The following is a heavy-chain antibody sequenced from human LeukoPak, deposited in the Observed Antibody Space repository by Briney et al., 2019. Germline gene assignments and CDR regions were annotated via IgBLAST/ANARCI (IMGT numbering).Heavy chain of an antibody. CDR3: AIALCGGSCYWGRWLSTHYFDY. Sequence: SQTLSLTCAVSGGSISSGGYSWSWIRQPPGKGLEWIGYIYHSGSTYYNPSLKSRVTISVDTSKNQFSLKLSSVTAADTAVYYCAIALCGGSCYWGRWLSTHYFDYWGQGTLVTVSS. J-gene: IGHJ4*02. CDR2: IYHSGST. D-gene: IGHD2-15*01. V-gene: IGHV4-30-2*05. CDR1: GGSISSGGYS.